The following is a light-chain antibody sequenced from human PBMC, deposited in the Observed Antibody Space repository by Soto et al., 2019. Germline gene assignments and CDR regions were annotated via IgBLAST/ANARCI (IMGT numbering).Light chain of an antibody. CDR2: GAS. V-gene: IGKV3-15*01. CDR3: QQYNSWTLIT. CDR1: QSISGK. Sequence: EIVMTQSPATLSVYPGERATLSCRASQSISGKLAWYQQRPGQAPRLLAYGASTRATGIPARFSATGSGTEFTLTISSLQSDDFAVYYCQQYNSWTLITFGQGTRLEMK. J-gene: IGKJ5*01.